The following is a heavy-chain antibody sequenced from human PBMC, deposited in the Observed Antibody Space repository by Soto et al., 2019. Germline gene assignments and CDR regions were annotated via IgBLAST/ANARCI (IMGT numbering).Heavy chain of an antibody. CDR3: ARDVGPVTIFGEALSGYFDF. J-gene: IGHJ4*02. D-gene: IGHD3-3*01. V-gene: IGHV3-7*03. CDR1: GFSFGNYW. Sequence: GGALRLSCAVSGFSFGNYWMSWVRQAPGKGLEWLASIKEDGSERYYLDSVKGRFTISRDNAKDSLSLQMNSLRGEDTAFYYCARDVGPVTIFGEALSGYFDFWGQGTLVTVSS. CDR2: IKEDGSER.